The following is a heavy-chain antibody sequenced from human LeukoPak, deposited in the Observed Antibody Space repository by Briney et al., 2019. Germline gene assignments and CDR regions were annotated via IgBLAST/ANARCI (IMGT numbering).Heavy chain of an antibody. D-gene: IGHD6-19*01. V-gene: IGHV3-30*02. CDR2: IRYDGSNK. CDR1: GFTFSSYG. Sequence: GGSLRLSCAASGFTFSSYGMHWVRQAPGKGLEWVAFIRYDGSNKYYADSVKGRFTISRDNSKNTLYLQMNSLRAEDTAVYYCAKRHSSGWSPIDYWGQGTLVTVSS. CDR3: AKRHSSGWSPIDY. J-gene: IGHJ4*02.